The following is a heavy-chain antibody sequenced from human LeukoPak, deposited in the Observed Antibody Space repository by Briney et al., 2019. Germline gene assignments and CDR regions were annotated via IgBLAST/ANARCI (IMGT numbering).Heavy chain of an antibody. D-gene: IGHD1-26*01. CDR3: ARDARGSYDY. Sequence: GGSLRLSCAASGFNVTSNYMNWVRQAPGKGLEWVSGIYSGGSTYYADSVKGRFTFSRDSSKNTLYLQVNNLRAEDTAMYYCARDARGSYDYWGQGTLVTVSS. V-gene: IGHV3-53*01. CDR1: GFNVTSNY. J-gene: IGHJ4*02. CDR2: IYSGGST.